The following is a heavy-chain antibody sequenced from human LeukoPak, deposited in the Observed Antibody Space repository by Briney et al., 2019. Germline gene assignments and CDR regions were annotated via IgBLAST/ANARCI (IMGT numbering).Heavy chain of an antibody. Sequence: GGSLRLSCAASGFSLSNYWMSWVRQAPGKGLEWVANINQDGSDKYYVNSVMGRFTISKDNAKNSVYLQMNSLRPEDTAIYYCAWYGVTHGLDVWGQGTTVTVSS. CDR3: AWYGVTHGLDV. V-gene: IGHV3-7*01. CDR1: GFSLSNYW. CDR2: INQDGSDK. D-gene: IGHD3-10*01. J-gene: IGHJ6*02.